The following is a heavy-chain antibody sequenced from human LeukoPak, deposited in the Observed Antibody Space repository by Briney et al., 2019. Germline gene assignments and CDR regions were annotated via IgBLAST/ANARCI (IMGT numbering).Heavy chain of an antibody. V-gene: IGHV3-23*01. CDR2: ISGSGGST. CDR1: GFTFSSYA. J-gene: IGHJ4*02. D-gene: IGHD3-22*01. Sequence: GGSLRLSCAASGFTFSSYAMSWVRQAPGKGLEWVSAISGSGGSTYYADSVKGRFTISRDNSKNTLYLQMNSLRPEDTAVYYCAKETSYYYDSSGYYDYWGQGTLVTVSS. CDR3: AKETSYYYDSSGYYDY.